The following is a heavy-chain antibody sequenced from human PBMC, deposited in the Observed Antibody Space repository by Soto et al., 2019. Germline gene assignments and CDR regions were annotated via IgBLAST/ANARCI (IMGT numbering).Heavy chain of an antibody. CDR2: IKDDGSAE. J-gene: IGHJ3*02. Sequence: GGSLRLSCAASGFTFGSYWMTWVRQAPGKGLEWVANIKDDGSAEYYVDSVRGRFTISRDNAKNSMYLQMNSLGAEDTAVYYSARDLYCSGDSCYPAKFGAFDIWGQGTMVTVSS. CDR1: GFTFGSYW. V-gene: IGHV3-7*01. D-gene: IGHD2-15*01. CDR3: ARDLYCSGDSCYPAKFGAFDI.